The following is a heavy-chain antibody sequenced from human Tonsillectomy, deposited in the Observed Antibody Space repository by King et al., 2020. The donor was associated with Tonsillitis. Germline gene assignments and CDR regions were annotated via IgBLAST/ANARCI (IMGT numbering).Heavy chain of an antibody. CDR3: ARDRDDFWSAYYTSRGAFDL. D-gene: IGHD3-3*01. CDR1: DFTFSNYG. J-gene: IGHJ3*01. CDR2: SSAYNGNT. V-gene: IGHV1-18*01. Sequence: VQLVQSGAEVKKPGASVKVSCKTSDFTFSNYGFNWVRQAPGQGLEWMGGSSAYNGNTKYAEKFQERVTMTTDTSTTTAHMEVRSLRSDDTAVYYCARDRDDFWSAYYTSRGAFDLWGQGTVVTVAP.